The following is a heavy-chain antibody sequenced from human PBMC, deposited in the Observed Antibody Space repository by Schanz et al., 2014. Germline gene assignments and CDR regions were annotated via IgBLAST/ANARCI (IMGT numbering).Heavy chain of an antibody. CDR1: GFTFSSYA. V-gene: IGHV3-23*01. CDR3: APLADCGGGCPINEAFEV. J-gene: IGHJ3*01. Sequence: DVHLMESGGGLVQPGGSLRLSCAGSGFTFSSYAMNWVRQAPGKGLEWVSVISGSGDDTYYADSVKGRFTISRDNSKNTLYLHMNSLRVEDTAVYYCAPLADCGGGCPINEAFEVWGQGTMVTVSS. CDR2: ISGSGDDT. D-gene: IGHD2-21*01.